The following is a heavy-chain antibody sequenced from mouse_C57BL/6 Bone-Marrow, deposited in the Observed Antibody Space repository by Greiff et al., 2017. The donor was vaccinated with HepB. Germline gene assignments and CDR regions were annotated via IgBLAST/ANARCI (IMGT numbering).Heavy chain of an antibody. Sequence: DVMLVESGEGLVKPGGSLKLSCAASGFTFSSYAMSWVRQTPEKRLEWVAYISSGGDYIYYADTLKGRFTISRDNARNTPYLQMSSLKSEDTAMYYCTREGHWFAYWGQGTLVTVSA. D-gene: IGHD3-3*01. J-gene: IGHJ3*01. CDR2: ISSGGDYI. CDR1: GFTFSSYA. CDR3: TREGHWFAY. V-gene: IGHV5-9-1*02.